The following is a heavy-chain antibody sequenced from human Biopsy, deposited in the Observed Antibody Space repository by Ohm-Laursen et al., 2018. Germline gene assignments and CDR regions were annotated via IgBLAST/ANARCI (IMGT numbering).Heavy chain of an antibody. V-gene: IGHV4-39*01. D-gene: IGHD3-10*01. CDR3: ARQEFATSPLDY. CDR1: GVSINGGRYY. J-gene: IGHJ4*02. CDR2: IFYSANT. Sequence: GTLSLTCTVSGVSINGGRYYWNWIRHHPGKGLEWIGNIFYSANTYYNPSLKSRVAISVDTSTNQFSLKVSSVTAADTAMYYCARQEFATSPLDYWGQGSLVTVSS.